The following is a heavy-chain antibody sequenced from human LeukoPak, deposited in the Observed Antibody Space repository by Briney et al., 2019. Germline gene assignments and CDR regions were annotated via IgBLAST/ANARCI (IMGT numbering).Heavy chain of an antibody. CDR1: RDSASRATPA. J-gene: IGHJ4*02. Sequence: SQTLSLTSALSRDSASRATPASKSIRQSPSRGLEWLGRTYYRSKWYNDYAGSVKSRITINPDTSKNQFSLQLNSVTPEDTAVYYWVRSRAYDFDSTGRGTLVTVSS. D-gene: IGHD3-16*01. CDR2: TYYRSKWYN. V-gene: IGHV6-1*01. CDR3: VRSRAYDFDS.